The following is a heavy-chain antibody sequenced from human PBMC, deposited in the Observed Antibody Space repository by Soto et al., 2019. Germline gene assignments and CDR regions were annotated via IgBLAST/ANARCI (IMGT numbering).Heavy chain of an antibody. CDR1: GFTFSSYE. Sequence: HPGGSLRLSCAASGFTFSSYEMNWVRQAPGKGLEWVSYISSSGSTIYYADSVKGRFTISRDNAKNSLYLQMNSLRAEDTAVYYCARVATLRYFDWLLNAGVVRDAFDIWGQGTMVTVSS. J-gene: IGHJ3*02. CDR2: ISSSGSTI. D-gene: IGHD3-9*01. V-gene: IGHV3-48*03. CDR3: ARVATLRYFDWLLNAGVVRDAFDI.